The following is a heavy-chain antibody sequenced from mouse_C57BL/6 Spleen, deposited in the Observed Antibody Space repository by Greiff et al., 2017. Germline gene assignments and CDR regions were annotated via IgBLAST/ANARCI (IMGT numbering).Heavy chain of an antibody. J-gene: IGHJ2*01. D-gene: IGHD2-1*01. Sequence: EVQLQESGPELVKPGASVKIPCKASGYTFTDYNMDWVKQSHGKSLEWIGDINPNNGGTIYNQKFKGKATLTVDKSSSTAYMELRSLTSEDTAVYYCARDYGNYTGYFDYWGQGTTLTVSS. CDR1: GYTFTDYN. CDR3: ARDYGNYTGYFDY. V-gene: IGHV1-18*01. CDR2: INPNNGGT.